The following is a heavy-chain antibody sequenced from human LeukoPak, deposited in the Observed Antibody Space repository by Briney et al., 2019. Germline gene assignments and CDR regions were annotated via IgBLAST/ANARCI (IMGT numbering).Heavy chain of an antibody. Sequence: SETLSLTCTVSGGSISSYYWSWIRQPPGKGLEWIGYIYYSGSTNYNPSLKSRVTISVDTSKNQFSLKLSSVTAADTAVYYCARGYRWLQKTGAFDIWGQGTMVTVSS. CDR1: GGSISSYY. CDR2: IYYSGST. CDR3: ARGYRWLQKTGAFDI. V-gene: IGHV4-59*01. D-gene: IGHD5-24*01. J-gene: IGHJ3*02.